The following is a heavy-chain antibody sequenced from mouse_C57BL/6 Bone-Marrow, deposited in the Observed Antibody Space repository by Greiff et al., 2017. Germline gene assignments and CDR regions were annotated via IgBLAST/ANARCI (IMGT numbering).Heavy chain of an antibody. V-gene: IGHV1-72*01. CDR3: ATYYSNFYYYAMDY. CDR1: GYTFTSYW. D-gene: IGHD2-5*01. CDR2: IDPNSGGT. J-gene: IGHJ4*01. Sequence: QVQLQQPGAELVKPGASVKLSCKASGYTFTSYWMHWVKQRPGRGLEWIGRIDPNSGGTKYNEKFKSKATLTVDNPSSTAYMQLSSLTSEDSAVYYCATYYSNFYYYAMDYWGQGTSVTVSS.